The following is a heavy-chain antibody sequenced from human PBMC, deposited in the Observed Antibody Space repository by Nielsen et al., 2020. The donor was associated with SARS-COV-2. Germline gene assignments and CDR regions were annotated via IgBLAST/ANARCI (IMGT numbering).Heavy chain of an antibody. D-gene: IGHD4-17*01. J-gene: IGHJ2*01. CDR1: GFTFSSYS. V-gene: IGHV3-48*02. Sequence: GESLKISCAASGFTFSSYSMNWVRPAPGKGLEWVSYISSSSSTIYYADSVKGRFTISRDNAKNSLYLQMNSLRDEDTAVYYCARDLTNYGDYWYFDLWGRGTLVTVSS. CDR2: ISSSSSTI. CDR3: ARDLTNYGDYWYFDL.